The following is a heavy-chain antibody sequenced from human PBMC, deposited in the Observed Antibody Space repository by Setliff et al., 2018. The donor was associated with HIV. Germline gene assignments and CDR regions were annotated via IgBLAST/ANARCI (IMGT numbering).Heavy chain of an antibody. CDR1: GLSFSSAW. Sequence: PGGSLRLSCVASGLSFSSAWMGWVRQAPGKGLEWVGRIKSKAGGETADYAAPVKGRFTISRHDSRETVYLQMNSLKSEDTAVYYCADYGPLGVIWGQGTSVTVSS. CDR2: IKSKAGGETA. CDR3: ADYGPLGVI. V-gene: IGHV3-15*01. D-gene: IGHD4-17*01. J-gene: IGHJ4*02.